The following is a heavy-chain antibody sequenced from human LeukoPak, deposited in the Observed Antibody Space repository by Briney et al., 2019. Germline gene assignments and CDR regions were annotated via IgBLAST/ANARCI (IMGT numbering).Heavy chain of an antibody. CDR1: GFTFSSYS. Sequence: GGSLRLSCAASGFTFSSYSINWVRQAPGKGLEWVSSISSSSRYIYYADSVKGRFTISRDNSKNSLYLQMNSLRAEDTAVYYCARRLVAALDGMDVWGQGTTVTVSS. J-gene: IGHJ6*02. CDR3: ARRLVAALDGMDV. V-gene: IGHV3-21*01. D-gene: IGHD2-15*01. CDR2: ISSSSRYI.